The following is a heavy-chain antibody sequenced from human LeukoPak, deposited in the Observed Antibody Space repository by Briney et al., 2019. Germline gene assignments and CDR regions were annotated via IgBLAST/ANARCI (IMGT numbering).Heavy chain of an antibody. J-gene: IGHJ6*02. V-gene: IGHV3-30-3*01. CDR1: GFTFSSYA. CDR3: ARGGEYQLLSIYYYYGMDV. CDR2: ISYDGSNK. D-gene: IGHD2-2*01. Sequence: PGGSLRLPCAASGFTFSSYAMHWVRQAPGKGLEWVAVISYDGSNKYYADSVKGRFTISRDNSKNTLYLQMNSLRAEDTAVYYCARGGEYQLLSIYYYYGMDVWGQGTTVAVSS.